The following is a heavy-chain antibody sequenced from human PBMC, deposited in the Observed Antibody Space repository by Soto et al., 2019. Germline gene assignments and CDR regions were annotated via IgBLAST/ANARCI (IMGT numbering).Heavy chain of an antibody. V-gene: IGHV3-7*05. D-gene: IGHD6-6*01. J-gene: IGHJ6*02. Sequence: GGSLRLSCAASGFTFSSYWMSWVRQAPGKGLEWVANIKQDGSEKYYVDSVKGRFTISRDNAKNSLYLQMNSLRAEDTAVYYCASRSSSPFYYGMDVWGQGTTVTVSS. CDR3: ASRSSSPFYYGMDV. CDR2: IKQDGSEK. CDR1: GFTFSSYW.